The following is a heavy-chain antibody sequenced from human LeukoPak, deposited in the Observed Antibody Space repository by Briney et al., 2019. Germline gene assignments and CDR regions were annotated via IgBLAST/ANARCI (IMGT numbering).Heavy chain of an antibody. J-gene: IGHJ4*02. Sequence: SETLSLTCTVAGGSLSIYYWSWVRHPPGGGREWIAYISDIGSIDYTPSLKSRDTISLDTSKKQFSLKLSSVTAADTAVYYCAGHHPRNTVDFWGQGTLVTVSS. CDR1: GGSLSIYY. D-gene: IGHD2/OR15-2a*01. CDR2: ISDIGSI. V-gene: IGHV4-59*08. CDR3: AGHHPRNTVDF.